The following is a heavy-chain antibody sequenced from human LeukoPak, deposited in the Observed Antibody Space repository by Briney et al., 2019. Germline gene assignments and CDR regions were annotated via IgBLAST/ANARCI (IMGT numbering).Heavy chain of an antibody. CDR2: INHSGST. V-gene: IGHV4-39*07. D-gene: IGHD5/OR15-5a*01. J-gene: IGHJ5*02. Sequence: SETLSLTCTVSGDSISSGDYYWSWIRQPPGKGLEWIGEINHSGSTNYNPSLKSRVTISVDTSKNQFSLKLSSVTAADTAVYYCARGRLRRGAWFDPWGQGTLVTVSS. CDR1: GDSISSGDYY. CDR3: ARGRLRRGAWFDP.